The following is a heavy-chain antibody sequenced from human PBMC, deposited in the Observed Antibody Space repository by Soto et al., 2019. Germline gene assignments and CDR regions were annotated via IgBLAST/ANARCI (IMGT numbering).Heavy chain of an antibody. CDR2: IYHSGST. V-gene: IGHV4-30-2*01. CDR3: ARDSLITMVRGVKQYYYYGMDV. Sequence: SSETLSLTCAVSGGSISSGGYSWSWIRQPPGKGLEWIGYIYHSGSTYYNPSLKSRVTISVDRSKNQFSLKLSSVTAADTAVYYCARDSLITMVRGVKQYYYYGMDVWGQGTTVTVSS. CDR1: GGSISSGGYS. J-gene: IGHJ6*02. D-gene: IGHD3-10*01.